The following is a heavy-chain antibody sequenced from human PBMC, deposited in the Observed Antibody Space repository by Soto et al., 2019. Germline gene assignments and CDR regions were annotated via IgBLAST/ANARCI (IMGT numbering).Heavy chain of an antibody. V-gene: IGHV4-39*01. CDR1: GGSISSSSYY. D-gene: IGHD3-10*01. J-gene: IGHJ6*02. CDR3: ASIPLDGITMVRGVRNYGMDV. Sequence: PSETLSLTCTVSGGSISSSSYYWGWIRQPPGKGLEWIGSIFYSGSTYYNPSLKSRVTISVDTSKNQFSLKLTSVTAADTAVYYCASIPLDGITMVRGVRNYGMDVWGQGTTVTVSS. CDR2: IFYSGST.